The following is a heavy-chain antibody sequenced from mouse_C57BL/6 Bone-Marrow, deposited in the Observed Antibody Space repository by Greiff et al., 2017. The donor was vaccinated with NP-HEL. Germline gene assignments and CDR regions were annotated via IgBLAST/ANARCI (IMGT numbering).Heavy chain of an antibody. V-gene: IGHV5-17*01. D-gene: IGHD2-5*01. J-gene: IGHJ3*01. CDR2: ISSGSSTI. CDR3: ARAGSNYPFAY. CDR1: GFTFSDYG. Sequence: EVKLLESGGGLVKPGGSLKLSCAASGFTFSDYGMHWVRQAPGKGLEWVAYISSGSSTIYYADTVKGRFTLSRDNAKNTLFLQMTSLRSEDTAMYYCARAGSNYPFAYWGQGTLVTVSA.